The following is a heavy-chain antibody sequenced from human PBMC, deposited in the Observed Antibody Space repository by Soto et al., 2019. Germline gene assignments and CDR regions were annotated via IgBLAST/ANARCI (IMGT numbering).Heavy chain of an antibody. D-gene: IGHD6-19*01. CDR3: ATVTRSGWD. V-gene: IGHV3-21*01. CDR2: ISGSSMYI. Sequence: EVQLVESGGGLVKPGGSLRVSCAASGFTFSSYSMNWVRQAPGKGLEWVSSISGSSMYIYYADAVKGRFTISRDNAKNSLYLQMNSLRVEDTAVYYCATVTRSGWDWGQGTLVTVSS. CDR1: GFTFSSYS. J-gene: IGHJ4*02.